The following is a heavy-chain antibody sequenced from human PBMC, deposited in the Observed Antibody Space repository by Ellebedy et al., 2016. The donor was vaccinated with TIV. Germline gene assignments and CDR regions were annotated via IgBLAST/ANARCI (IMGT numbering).Heavy chain of an antibody. V-gene: IGHV3-33*01. D-gene: IGHD4-23*01. Sequence: PGGSLRLSCAASGFTFSRNGMHWVRQAPGKGLEWVAVLWYDGSNKLYADSVKGRFAISRDNSKNTLYLQMNSLRAEDTAIYYCARDSIMDTVAMGTIDYWGQGTLVTVSS. CDR3: ARDSIMDTVAMGTIDY. CDR1: GFTFSRNG. CDR2: LWYDGSNK. J-gene: IGHJ4*02.